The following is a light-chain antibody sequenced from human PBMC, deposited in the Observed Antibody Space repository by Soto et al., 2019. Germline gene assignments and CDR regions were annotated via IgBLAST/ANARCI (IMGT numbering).Light chain of an antibody. CDR1: QSVSNY. Sequence: EIVLTQSPATLSLSPWERATLSCRASQSVSNYLAWYQQKPGQAPRLLIYDASNRATGIPARFTGSGSGTEFTLAINSLQSEGFAVYWCQQYNTWPPTFGPGTKVDIK. J-gene: IGKJ3*01. CDR3: QQYNTWPPT. V-gene: IGKV3-11*01. CDR2: DAS.